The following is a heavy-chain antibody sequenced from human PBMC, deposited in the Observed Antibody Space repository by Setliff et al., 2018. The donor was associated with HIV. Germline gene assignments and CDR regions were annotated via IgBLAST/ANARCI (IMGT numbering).Heavy chain of an antibody. V-gene: IGHV1-18*01. CDR1: GYIFVGYD. D-gene: IGHD2-2*01. CDR3: ARVPSRYCSSTTCPFFFDQ. J-gene: IGHJ4*02. CDR2: ISPGNGNT. Sequence: ASVKVSCKASGYIFVGYDITWVRQAPGQGLEWMGWISPGNGNTNYAQKIEGRVTMTTDTLTSTAHMEMSRLRSDDTAVYYCARVPSRYCSSTTCPFFFDQWGQGTLVTVSS.